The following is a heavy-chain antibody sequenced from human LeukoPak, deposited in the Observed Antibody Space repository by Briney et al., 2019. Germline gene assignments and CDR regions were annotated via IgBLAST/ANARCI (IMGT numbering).Heavy chain of an antibody. V-gene: IGHV3-21*04. CDR2: ISSSSSYI. J-gene: IGHJ3*02. CDR1: GFTFSSYS. CDR3: AKSGGDYGGNSDAFDI. D-gene: IGHD4-23*01. Sequence: GGSLRLSCAASGFTFSSYSMNWVRQAPGKGLEWVSSISSSSSYIYYADSVKGRFTISRDNAKNSLYLQMNSLRAEDTAVYYCAKSGGDYGGNSDAFDIWGQGTMVTVSS.